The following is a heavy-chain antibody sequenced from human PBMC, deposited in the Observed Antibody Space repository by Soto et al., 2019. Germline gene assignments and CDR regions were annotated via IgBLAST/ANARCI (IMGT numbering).Heavy chain of an antibody. J-gene: IGHJ4*02. V-gene: IGHV3-30-3*01. CDR3: ARDDVVAVENFAY. CDR1: GFTFSSYA. Sequence: GGSLRLSCAASGFTFSSYAMHWVRQAPGKGLEWVAVISYDGSNKYYADSVKGRFTISRDNSKNTLYLQMNSLRAEDTAVYYCARDDVVAVENFAYWGQGTLVTVSS. CDR2: ISYDGSNK. D-gene: IGHD6-19*01.